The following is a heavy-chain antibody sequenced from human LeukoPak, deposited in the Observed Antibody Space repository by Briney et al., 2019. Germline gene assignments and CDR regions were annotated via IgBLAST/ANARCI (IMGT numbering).Heavy chain of an antibody. J-gene: IGHJ4*02. Sequence: ASVKVSCKASGYTFTGYYMHWVRQATGQGLEWMGWMNPNSGNTGYAQKFQGRVTITRNTSISTAYMELSSLRSEDTAVYYCATWLEEDTAMVKSLLDYWGQGTLVTVSS. CDR1: GYTFTGYY. CDR2: MNPNSGNT. CDR3: ATWLEEDTAMVKSLLDY. D-gene: IGHD5-18*01. V-gene: IGHV1-8*03.